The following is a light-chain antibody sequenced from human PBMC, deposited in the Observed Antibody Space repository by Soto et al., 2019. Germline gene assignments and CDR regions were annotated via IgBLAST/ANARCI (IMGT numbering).Light chain of an antibody. CDR1: QSVSSN. V-gene: IGKV3D-15*01. CDR2: GAS. J-gene: IGKJ1*01. CDR3: QQYNNWPPGT. Sequence: IVMTQSPATLSVSPGERATLSCRASQSVSSNLAWYQHKPGQPPRLLIYGASTRATGIPARFSGVGSGTEFTLTFRSLQSEDFAVYYCQQYNNWPPGTFGQGTKVEIK.